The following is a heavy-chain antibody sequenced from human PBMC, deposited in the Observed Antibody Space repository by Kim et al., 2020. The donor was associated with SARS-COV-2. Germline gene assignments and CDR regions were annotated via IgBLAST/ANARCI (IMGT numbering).Heavy chain of an antibody. CDR3: ARDKIEMQWPLYSYSGMDV. D-gene: IGHD6-19*01. V-gene: IGHV4-59*11. J-gene: IGHJ6*02. CDR2: IYYSGST. Sequence: SETLSLTCTVSGGSISSHYWSWIRQPPGKGLEWIGYIYYSGSTNYNPSLKSRVTISVDTSKSQFSLKLSSVTAADTAVYYCARDKIEMQWPLYSYSGMDVSGQGTPVTVS. CDR1: GGSISSHY.